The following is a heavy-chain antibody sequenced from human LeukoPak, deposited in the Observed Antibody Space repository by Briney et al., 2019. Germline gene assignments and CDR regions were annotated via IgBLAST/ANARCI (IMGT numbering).Heavy chain of an antibody. V-gene: IGHV3-7*01. CDR3: ARSLSSPVTNY. CDR1: GFPFSDHW. D-gene: IGHD2-2*01. Sequence: GGSLRLSCAASGFPFSDHWMNWVRQAPGKGLEGVPNMNLDGSERYYVDSVKGRFTISRDNAKSTLYLQLDSLRVEDTAMYYCARSLSSPVTNYWGQGTLVTVSS. CDR2: MNLDGSER. J-gene: IGHJ4*02.